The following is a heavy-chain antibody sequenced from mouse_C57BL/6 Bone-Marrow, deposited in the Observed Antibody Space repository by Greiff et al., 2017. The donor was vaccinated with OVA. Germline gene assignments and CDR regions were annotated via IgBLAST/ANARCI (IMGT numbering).Heavy chain of an antibody. Sequence: EVKVVESGGGLVQSGRSLRLSCATSGFTFSDFYMEWVRQAPGMGLEWIAASRNKANDYTTEYSASVKGRFIVSRDTSQSILYLQMKTLRAEDTAIYYCARDSKEYFDYWGQGTTLTVSS. CDR2: SRNKANDYTT. CDR3: ARDSKEYFDY. J-gene: IGHJ2*01. CDR1: GFTFSDFY. V-gene: IGHV7-1*01. D-gene: IGHD1-3*01.